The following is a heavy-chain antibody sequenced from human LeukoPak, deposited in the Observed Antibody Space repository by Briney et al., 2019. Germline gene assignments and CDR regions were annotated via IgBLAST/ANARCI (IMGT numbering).Heavy chain of an antibody. D-gene: IGHD3-22*01. V-gene: IGHV4-34*01. CDR3: ARVYTYYYDSSGYYHPYYFDY. CDR2: INHSGST. Sequence: SETLSLTCAVYGGSFSGYYWSWIRQPPGKGLEWIGEINHSGSTNYNPSLKSRVTISVDTSKNQFSLKLSSVTAADTAVYYCARVYTYYYDSSGYYHPYYFDYWGQGTLVTVSS. CDR1: GGSFSGYY. J-gene: IGHJ4*02.